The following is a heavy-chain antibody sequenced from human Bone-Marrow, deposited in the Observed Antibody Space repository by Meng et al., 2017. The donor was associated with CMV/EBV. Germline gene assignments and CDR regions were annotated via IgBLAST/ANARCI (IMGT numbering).Heavy chain of an antibody. V-gene: IGHV1-2*02. CDR2: INPNSGGT. CDR1: GYTFTGYY. J-gene: IGHJ4*02. CDR3: AREQYDFWSGYSTYYFDY. Sequence: ASVKVSCKASGYTFTGYYMHWVRQAPGQGLEWMGWINPNSGGTNYAQKFQGRVTMTRDTSISTAYMELSRLRSDDTAVYYCAREQYDFWSGYSTYYFDYWGQGTLVTIAS. D-gene: IGHD3-3*01.